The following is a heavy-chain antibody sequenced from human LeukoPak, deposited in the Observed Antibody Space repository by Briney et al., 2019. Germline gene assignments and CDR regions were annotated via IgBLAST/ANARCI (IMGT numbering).Heavy chain of an antibody. J-gene: IGHJ3*02. D-gene: IGHD1-26*01. V-gene: IGHV1-18*01. CDR2: ISAYNGNT. Sequence: ASVKVSCKASGYTFTSYGISWVRQAPGQGLEWMGWISAYNGNTNYAQKLQGRVTMTTDTSTSTAYMELRSLRSDDTAVYYCAREMWELLLGGAFDIWGQGTMVTVSS. CDR3: AREMWELLLGGAFDI. CDR1: GYTFTSYG.